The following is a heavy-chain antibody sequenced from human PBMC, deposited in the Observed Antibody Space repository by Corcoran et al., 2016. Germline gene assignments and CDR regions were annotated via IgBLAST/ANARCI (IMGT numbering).Heavy chain of an antibody. J-gene: IGHJ6*02. CDR3: ARDPGYSSGWYFEGGYYYYGMDV. CDR2: ISSSSSSYI. CDR1: GFTFSSYS. D-gene: IGHD6-19*01. Sequence: EVQLVESGGGLVKPGGSLRLSCAASGFTFSSYSMNWVRQAPGKGLEWVSSISSSSSSYIYYADSVKGRFTISRDNAKNSLYLQMNSLRAEDTAVYYCARDPGYSSGWYFEGGYYYYGMDVWGQGTTVTVSS. V-gene: IGHV3-21*01.